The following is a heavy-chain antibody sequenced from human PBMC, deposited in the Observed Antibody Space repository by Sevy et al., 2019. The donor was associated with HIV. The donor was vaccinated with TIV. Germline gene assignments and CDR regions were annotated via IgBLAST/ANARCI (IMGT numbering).Heavy chain of an antibody. CDR3: ASGSNHKNFDY. V-gene: IGHV3-48*02. D-gene: IGHD3-10*01. CDR1: GFTFSISD. CDR2: ISSRSSTI. J-gene: IGHJ4*02. Sequence: GGSLRLSCAASGFTFSISDMNWVRQAPGKGLEWVSFISSRSSTIYYADSVKGRFPISRDNAKNSLYLQMNSLRDDDTAVYYCASGSNHKNFDYWGQGTLVTVSS.